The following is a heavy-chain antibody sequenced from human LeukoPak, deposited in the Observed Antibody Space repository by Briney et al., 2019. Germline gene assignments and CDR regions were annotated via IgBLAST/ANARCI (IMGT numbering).Heavy chain of an antibody. D-gene: IGHD5-24*01. Sequence: GESLKISCKGSGYSFTSYWISWVRQMPGKGLEWMGRINTSDSYTNYSPSFQGHVTISAEKSISTDYLQWSSLKTSDTAMYYGGRQRDGYDYWGQGTLVTVSS. J-gene: IGHJ4*02. CDR1: GYSFTSYW. CDR3: GRQRDGYDY. V-gene: IGHV5-10-1*01. CDR2: INTSDSYT.